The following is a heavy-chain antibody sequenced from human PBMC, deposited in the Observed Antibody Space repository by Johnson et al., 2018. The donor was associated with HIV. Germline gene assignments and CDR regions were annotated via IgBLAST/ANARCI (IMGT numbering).Heavy chain of an antibody. Sequence: QVQLVESGGGVVQPGRSLRLSCAASGFTFSSYALYWVRQVPGKGLEWVATISYDGGNKYYADSVKGRFTISRDNSKNTLFLQMNSLIDEDTALYYCSRDLYWGRHSCAFAIWGQGTMVTVSS. CDR1: GFTFSSYA. D-gene: IGHD7-27*01. CDR3: SRDLYWGRHSCAFAI. CDR2: ISYDGGNK. J-gene: IGHJ3*02. V-gene: IGHV3-30*04.